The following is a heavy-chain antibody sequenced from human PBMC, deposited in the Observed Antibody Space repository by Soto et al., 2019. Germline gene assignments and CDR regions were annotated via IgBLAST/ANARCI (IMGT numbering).Heavy chain of an antibody. D-gene: IGHD6-19*01. CDR1: GYTFTSYY. V-gene: IGHV1-46*01. Sequence: ASVKVSCKASGYTFTSYYMHWVRQAPGQGLEWMGIINPSGGSTSYAQKFQGRVTMTRDTSTSTVYMELSSLRSEDTAVYYCAATAADRSGWSWGNYWGQGTLVTVSS. CDR2: INPSGGST. J-gene: IGHJ4*02. CDR3: AATAADRSGWSWGNY.